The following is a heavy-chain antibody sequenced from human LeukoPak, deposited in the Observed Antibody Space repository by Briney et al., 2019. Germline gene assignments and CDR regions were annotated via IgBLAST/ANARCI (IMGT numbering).Heavy chain of an antibody. CDR2: INSDGSSR. J-gene: IGHJ4*02. CDR3: AREDYSGYDFYDY. V-gene: IGHV3-74*01. D-gene: IGHD5-12*01. Sequence: RSGGSLRPSCAASGFTFSSYWMHWVRQAPGKGLVWVSLINSDGSSRNYADSVKGRFTISRDNAKNTLYLQMNSLRVEDTAVYYCAREDYSGYDFYDYWGQGSLVTVSS. CDR1: GFTFSSYW.